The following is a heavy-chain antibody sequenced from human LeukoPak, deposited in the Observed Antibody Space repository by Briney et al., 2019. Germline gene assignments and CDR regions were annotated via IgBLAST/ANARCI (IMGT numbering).Heavy chain of an antibody. CDR1: GYTFTSYY. Sequence: ASVKVSCTASGYTFTSYYMHWVRQAPGQGLEWMGIINPSGGSTSYAQKFQGRVTMTRDTSTSTVYMELSSLRSEDTAVYYCARDSGSYQPRYYFDYWGQGTLVTVSS. CDR3: ARDSGSYQPRYYFDY. CDR2: INPSGGST. J-gene: IGHJ4*02. D-gene: IGHD1-26*01. V-gene: IGHV1-46*01.